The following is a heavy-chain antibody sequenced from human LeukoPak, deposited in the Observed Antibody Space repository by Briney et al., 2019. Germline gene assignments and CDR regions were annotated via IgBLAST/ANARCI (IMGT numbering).Heavy chain of an antibody. V-gene: IGHV3-74*01. CDR3: ASMNSGSYNRWVNWFDP. CDR2: INSDGSST. CDR1: RFTFSSYW. Sequence: PGESLRLSCAASRFTFSSYWMHWVRQAPGKGLVWVSRINSDGSSTSYADSVKGRFTISRDNAKNTLYLQMNSLRAEDTAVYYCASMNSGSYNRWVNWFDPWGQGTLVTVS. D-gene: IGHD1-26*01. J-gene: IGHJ5*02.